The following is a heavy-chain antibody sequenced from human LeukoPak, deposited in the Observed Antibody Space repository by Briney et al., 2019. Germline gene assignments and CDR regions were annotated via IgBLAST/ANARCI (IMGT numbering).Heavy chain of an antibody. D-gene: IGHD2-21*02. V-gene: IGHV3-7*01. CDR3: TSWGDTTAEYFQR. CDR1: GFTFSNYW. CDR2: IKGDGSYK. J-gene: IGHJ1*01. Sequence: GGSLRLSCAASGFTFSNYWISWVRQAPGKGLEWVANIKGDGSYKYYVDSVKGRFTISRDNAQNSMYLQMNSLRVEDAAVYYCTSWGDTTAEYFQRWGQGTLVTVSS.